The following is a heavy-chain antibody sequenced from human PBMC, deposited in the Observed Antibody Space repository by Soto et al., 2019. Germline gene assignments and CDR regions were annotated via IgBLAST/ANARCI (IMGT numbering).Heavy chain of an antibody. CDR3: ASHWGQAKRYYYYGMDV. V-gene: IGHV1-69*12. CDR1: GGTFNSYA. J-gene: IGHJ6*02. Sequence: QVQLVQSGAEVKKPGSSVKVSCKASGGTFNSYAISWVRQAPGQGLEWMGGIIPIFGTADYAQKFQGRITINADESTSTAYMGLSSLRSEDTAVYYCASHWGQAKRYYYYGMDVWGQGTTVTVSS. D-gene: IGHD7-27*01. CDR2: IIPIFGTA.